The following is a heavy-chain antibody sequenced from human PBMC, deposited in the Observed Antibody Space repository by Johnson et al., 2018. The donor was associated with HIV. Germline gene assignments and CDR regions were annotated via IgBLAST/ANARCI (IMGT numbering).Heavy chain of an antibody. Sequence: VQLVESGGGVVQPGRSLRLSCAASEFSFSTYALHWVRQAPGEGLEWVSYISSSGSTIYYADSVKGRFTISRDNSRNTLYLQMSSLRAEDTAFYYCARDGKYSSIGPDAFDIWGQGTMVTVSS. CDR3: ARDGKYSSIGPDAFDI. CDR1: EFSFSTYA. J-gene: IGHJ3*02. D-gene: IGHD6-13*01. V-gene: IGHV3-48*01. CDR2: ISSSGSTI.